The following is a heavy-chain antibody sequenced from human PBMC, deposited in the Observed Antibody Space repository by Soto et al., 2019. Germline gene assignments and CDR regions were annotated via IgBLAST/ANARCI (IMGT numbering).Heavy chain of an antibody. Sequence: ASVKVSCKASGYTFTSYGISWVRQAPGQGLEWMGWISAYNGNTNYAQKLQGRVTMTTDTSTSTAYMELRSLRSDDTAVYYCARDRRLRLGELSSDYWGQGTLVTVFS. CDR1: GYTFTSYG. CDR3: ARDRRLRLGELSSDY. D-gene: IGHD3-16*02. CDR2: ISAYNGNT. J-gene: IGHJ4*02. V-gene: IGHV1-18*04.